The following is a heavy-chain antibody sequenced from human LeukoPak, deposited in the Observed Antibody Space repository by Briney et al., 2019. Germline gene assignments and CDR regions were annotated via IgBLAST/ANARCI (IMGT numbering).Heavy chain of an antibody. CDR3: AKPSGSGVDY. V-gene: IGHV3-30*02. D-gene: IGHD1-26*01. J-gene: IGHJ4*01. Sequence: GGSLRLSCGASGFTFSTHDMHWVRQAPGKGLEWMAFIRYDGSHEYYADSVKGRFTISRDNSKNTLYLQMNSVRSEDTALYYCAKPSGSGVDYWGQGTRVTVSS. CDR2: IRYDGSHE. CDR1: GFTFSTHD.